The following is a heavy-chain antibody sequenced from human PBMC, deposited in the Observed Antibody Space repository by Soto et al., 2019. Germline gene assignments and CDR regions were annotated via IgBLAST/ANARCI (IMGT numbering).Heavy chain of an antibody. J-gene: IGHJ4*02. CDR3: AREGYGVPD. CDR1: GFTFKNYH. CDR2: ISYDKNNK. Sequence: QVQLVESGGGVVQPGRSLRLSCAASGFTFKNYHMHWVRQAPGKGLQWLAFISYDKNNKYYADSVKGRFTISRDNSTNTLYLQLNSLRPEDTAVYYCAREGYGVPDWGQGTLVTVSS. V-gene: IGHV3-30-3*01. D-gene: IGHD4-17*01.